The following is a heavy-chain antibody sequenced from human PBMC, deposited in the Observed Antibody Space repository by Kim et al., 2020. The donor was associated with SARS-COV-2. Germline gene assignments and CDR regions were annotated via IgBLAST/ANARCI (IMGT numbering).Heavy chain of an antibody. J-gene: IGHJ3*02. CDR3: AKDLVSSSFRAFHI. V-gene: IGHV3-9*01. CDR2: LSWNSGVT. CDR1: GFTFGDFA. D-gene: IGHD6-6*01. Sequence: GGSLRLSCAASGFTFGDFAMHWVRQVPGKGLEWVSGLSWNSGVTGYADSVKGRFTISRHNAENSLYLQMNSLRAEDTAFYYCAKDLVSSSFRAFHIWGQGTMVTVSS.